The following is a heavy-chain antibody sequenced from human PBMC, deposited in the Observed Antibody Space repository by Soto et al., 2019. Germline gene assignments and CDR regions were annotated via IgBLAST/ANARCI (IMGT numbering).Heavy chain of an antibody. J-gene: IGHJ3*02. CDR1: GYPVTAYY. CDR2: INPATGAA. CDR3: ARGGGVGVAGSAAFDM. V-gene: IGHV1-2*02. Sequence: QLHLVQSGAVVKKPGASVTVSCSASGYPVTAYYMHWVRQAPGRGLEWMGGINPATGAAKYTQTFQGRVTQTRDTALSTVLTELTAMTSGDTAVFYWARGGGVGVAGSAAFDMWGQGTLVTVSS. D-gene: IGHD3-3*01.